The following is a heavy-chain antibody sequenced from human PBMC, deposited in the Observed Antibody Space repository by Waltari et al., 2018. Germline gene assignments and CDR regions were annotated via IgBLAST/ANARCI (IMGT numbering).Heavy chain of an antibody. Sequence: QVQLVQSGAEVKKPGSSVKVSCKASGGTFSSYAISWVRQAPGQGLEWMGGSIPIFGTANYAQKFQGRVTITADESTSTAYMELSSLRSEDTAVYYCARDFCTNGVCYTGAFDIWGQGTMVTVSS. CDR3: ARDFCTNGVCYTGAFDI. J-gene: IGHJ3*02. CDR2: SIPIFGTA. CDR1: GGTFSSYA. V-gene: IGHV1-69*01. D-gene: IGHD2-8*01.